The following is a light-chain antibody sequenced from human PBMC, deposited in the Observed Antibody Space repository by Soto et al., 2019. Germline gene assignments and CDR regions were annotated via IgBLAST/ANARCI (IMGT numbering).Light chain of an antibody. CDR1: QSISSSF. J-gene: IGKJ3*01. V-gene: IGKV3-20*01. CDR2: GAS. Sequence: EFVLTQSPGKLSLSPGERATLSCRASQSISSSFLAWYQQKPGQAPRLLIYGASSRGTGIPDRFSGSGSGTEFTLTINSLQSEDFAIYYCQQHNAWPLTFGPGTKLDLK. CDR3: QQHNAWPLT.